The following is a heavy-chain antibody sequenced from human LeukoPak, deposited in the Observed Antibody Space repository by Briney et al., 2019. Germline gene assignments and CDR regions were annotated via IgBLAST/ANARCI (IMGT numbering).Heavy chain of an antibody. J-gene: IGHJ2*01. D-gene: IGHD6-13*01. CDR3: ARKTDRLGAVGRDRYFDL. CDR2: ISVNGGAM. Sequence: GGSVRLSCTASGFTFSGYEMTWVRQAPGKGLEWMSYISVNGGAMHYADSVRGRFTTSRDDAKNSLYLHMNSLRVEDTAIYYCARKTDRLGAVGRDRYFDLWGRGTLITVSS. V-gene: IGHV3-48*03. CDR1: GFTFSGYE.